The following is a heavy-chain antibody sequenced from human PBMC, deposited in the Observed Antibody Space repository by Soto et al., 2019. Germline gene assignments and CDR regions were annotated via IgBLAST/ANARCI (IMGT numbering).Heavy chain of an antibody. CDR3: ARLPVFGLGIMEFGYFGP. V-gene: IGHV4-39*01. Sequence: QLQLQESGPGLVKPSETLSLTCTVSGGSISNNNYFWGWIRQPPGKGLEWIGCIYYSGNTYYNPSLKSRIPMSVHTSRNQFSLRLSSVTAADTAVYYCARLPVFGLGIMEFGYFGPWGRGTLVTVSS. CDR2: IYYSGNT. CDR1: GGSISNNNYF. D-gene: IGHD3-3*01. J-gene: IGHJ5*02.